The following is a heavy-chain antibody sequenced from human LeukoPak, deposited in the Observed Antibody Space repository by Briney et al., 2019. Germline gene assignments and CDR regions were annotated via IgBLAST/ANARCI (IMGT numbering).Heavy chain of an antibody. CDR3: ASPYYDFWSGQGNDAFDI. Sequence: PSETLSLTCTVSGGSISSSSYYWGWIRQPPGKGLEWIGSIYYSGSTYYNPSLKSRVTISVDTSKNQFSLKLSSVTAADTAVYYCASPYYDFWSGQGNDAFDIWGQGTMVTVSS. D-gene: IGHD3-3*01. J-gene: IGHJ3*02. V-gene: IGHV4-39*01. CDR1: GGSISSSSYY. CDR2: IYYSGST.